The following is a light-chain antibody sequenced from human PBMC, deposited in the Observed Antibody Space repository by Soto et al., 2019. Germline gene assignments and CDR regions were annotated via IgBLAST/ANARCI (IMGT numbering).Light chain of an antibody. CDR2: EVT. Sequence: QSVLTQPASVSGSPGQSITISCTGTSGDIGSYNYVSWYQQHPDKAPRLLISEVTNRPSGVSNRFSGSKSGNTASLTISGLQAEDEADYYCSSYTGNTSPVVFGGGTKLTVL. CDR1: SGDIGSYNY. J-gene: IGLJ2*01. CDR3: SSYTGNTSPVV. V-gene: IGLV2-14*01.